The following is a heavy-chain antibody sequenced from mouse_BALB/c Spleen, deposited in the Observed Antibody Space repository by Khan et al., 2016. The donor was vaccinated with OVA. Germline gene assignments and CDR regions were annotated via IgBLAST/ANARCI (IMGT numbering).Heavy chain of an antibody. CDR1: GYTFTDYY. CDR2: IYPGSGNI. Sequence: QMQLEESGAELARPGASVKLSCKASGYTFTDYYINWMKQRTGQGLEWIGEIYPGSGNIYYNEKFKGKATLTADKSYSTAYMQLSSLTSEDSAVYFCAREWAAWFPYWGQGTLVTVSA. V-gene: IGHV1-77*01. CDR3: AREWAAWFPY. J-gene: IGHJ3*01.